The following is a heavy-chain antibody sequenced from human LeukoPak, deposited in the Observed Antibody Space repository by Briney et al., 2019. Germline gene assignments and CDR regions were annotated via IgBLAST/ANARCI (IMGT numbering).Heavy chain of an antibody. D-gene: IGHD5-24*01. CDR1: GCRFTSYW. J-gene: IGHJ6*03. Sequence: GGALKISFKGSGCRFTSYWIGWGRQMPGKGEGWMGIIYPGASHPRYSPSFQGQVTISADKSISTAYLQWSSLKAPYTAMYYCARLWLPPYYMDVWGKGTTVTVPS. CDR3: ARLWLPPYYMDV. V-gene: IGHV5-51*01. CDR2: IYPGASHP.